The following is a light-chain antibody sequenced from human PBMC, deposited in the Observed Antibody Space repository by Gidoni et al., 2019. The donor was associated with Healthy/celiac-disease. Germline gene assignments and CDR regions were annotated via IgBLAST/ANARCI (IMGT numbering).Light chain of an antibody. CDR3: QSADSSGTYRRV. CDR2: KDS. CDR1: ALPKQY. J-gene: IGLJ3*02. Sequence: YELTQPPSVSVSPGQTARITCTGDALPKQYAYWYQQKPGQAPVLVIYKDSERPSGIPERFSGSSSGTTVTLTISGVQAEDEADYYCQSADSSGTYRRVFGGGTKLTVL. V-gene: IGLV3-25*03.